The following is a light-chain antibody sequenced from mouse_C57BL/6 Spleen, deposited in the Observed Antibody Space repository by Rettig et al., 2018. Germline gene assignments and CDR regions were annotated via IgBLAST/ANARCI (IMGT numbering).Light chain of an antibody. V-gene: IGLV1*01. CDR2: GTN. Sequence: QAVVTQESALTTSPGETVTLTCRSSTGAVTTSNYANWVQEKPDHLFTGLIGGTNNRAPGVTARFSGSLIGDKAALTIPGAQTEDEAIYFCVLWYSNHLVFGGGTKLTVL. CDR1: TGAVTTSNY. J-gene: IGLJ1*01. CDR3: VLWYSNHLV.